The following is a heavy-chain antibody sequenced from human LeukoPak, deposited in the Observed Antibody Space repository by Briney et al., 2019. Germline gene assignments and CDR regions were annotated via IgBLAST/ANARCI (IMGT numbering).Heavy chain of an antibody. Sequence: GGTLRLSCAASGFTFSSYAMRWVRQAPGEGLEGVSAISGSGGSTYYADSVKGRFTISRDNSKNTLYLQINSLRAEDTAVYYCAKGHRSITMIVVVINYWGQGTLVTVSS. CDR1: GFTFSSYA. V-gene: IGHV3-23*01. CDR3: AKGHRSITMIVVVINY. CDR2: ISGSGGST. J-gene: IGHJ4*02. D-gene: IGHD3-22*01.